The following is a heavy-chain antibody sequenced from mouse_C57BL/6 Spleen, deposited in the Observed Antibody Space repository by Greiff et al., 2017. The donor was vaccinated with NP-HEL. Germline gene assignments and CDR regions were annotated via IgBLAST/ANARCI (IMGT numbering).Heavy chain of an antibody. D-gene: IGHD1-1*01. Sequence: VQLQQPGAELVKPGASVKLSCKASGYTFPSYWMHWVKQRPGQGLEWIGMIHPNSGSTNYNEKFKSKATLTVDKSSSTAYMQLSSLTSEDSAVYYCARRDYGESYAMDYWGQGTSVTVSS. J-gene: IGHJ4*01. CDR2: IHPNSGST. CDR3: ARRDYGESYAMDY. V-gene: IGHV1-64*01. CDR1: GYTFPSYW.